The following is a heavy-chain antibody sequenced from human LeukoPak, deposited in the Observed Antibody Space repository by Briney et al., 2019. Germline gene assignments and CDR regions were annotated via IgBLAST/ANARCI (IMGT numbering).Heavy chain of an antibody. V-gene: IGHV3-30-3*01. Sequence: PGGSLRLSCVASGFTFSSFALHWVRQAPGKGLEWVAVLSYEGSNKYYADSVKGRFTISRDNSKNTLYLQMNSLRAEDTAVYYCAREWSYYGSGSYYNGAFDMWGQGTMVTVSS. CDR2: LSYEGSNK. J-gene: IGHJ3*02. D-gene: IGHD3-10*01. CDR3: AREWSYYGSGSYYNGAFDM. CDR1: GFTFSSFA.